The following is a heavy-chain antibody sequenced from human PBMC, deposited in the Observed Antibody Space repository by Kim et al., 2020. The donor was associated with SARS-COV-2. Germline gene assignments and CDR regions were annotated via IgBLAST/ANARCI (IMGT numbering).Heavy chain of an antibody. V-gene: IGHV3-30-3*01. D-gene: IGHD1-26*01. CDR2: ISYDGSNK. CDR3: ARDYETWELLGYYFDY. J-gene: IGHJ4*01. CDR1: GFTFSSYA. Sequence: GGSLRLSCAASGFTFSSYAMHWVRQAPGKGLEWVAVISYDGSNKYYADSVKGRFTISRDNSKNTLYLQMNSLRAEDTAVYYCARDYETWELLGYYFDYWG.